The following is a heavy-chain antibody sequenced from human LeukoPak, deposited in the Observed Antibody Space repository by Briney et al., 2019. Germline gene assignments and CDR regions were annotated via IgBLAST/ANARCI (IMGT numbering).Heavy chain of an antibody. CDR3: AKGPLRGTAAAIDY. CDR1: GFTFNIYA. Sequence: PGGSLRLSCAASGFTFNIYAMSWVRQAPGKGLEWVAVISYDGRNKHYPDSVKGRFTISRDISTDTLWLQMDSLRTEDTAVYYCAKGPLRGTAAAIDYWGQGTLVTVSS. D-gene: IGHD2-2*01. J-gene: IGHJ4*02. V-gene: IGHV3-30*18. CDR2: ISYDGRNK.